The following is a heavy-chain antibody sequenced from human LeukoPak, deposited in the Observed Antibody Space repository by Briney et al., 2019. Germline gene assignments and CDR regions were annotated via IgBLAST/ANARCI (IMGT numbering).Heavy chain of an antibody. CDR2: IYYSGST. Sequence: SETLSLTCTVSGGSISSSSYYWGWIRQPPGKGLEWIGSIYYSGSTYYNPSLKSRVTISVDTSKNQFSLKLSSVTAADTAVYYCARAGRAGLLRLPPGPQVYWGQGTLVTVSS. CDR1: GGSISSSSYY. CDR3: ARAGRAGLLRLPPGPQVY. D-gene: IGHD5-12*01. J-gene: IGHJ4*02. V-gene: IGHV4-39*07.